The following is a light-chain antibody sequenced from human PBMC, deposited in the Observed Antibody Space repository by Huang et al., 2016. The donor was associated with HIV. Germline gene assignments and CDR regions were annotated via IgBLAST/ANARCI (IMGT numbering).Light chain of an antibody. V-gene: IGKV3-15*01. CDR1: HSVSTN. CDR3: QQYNNWPPNT. Sequence: EIVMTQSPATLSVSPGERATLSCRASHSVSTNLAWYQHKPGQAPRLLSHGATTRATDIPARFSGSGSGTEFTLTISTLQSEDFAVYYCQQYNNWPPNTFGQGTKLEIK. J-gene: IGKJ2*01. CDR2: GAT.